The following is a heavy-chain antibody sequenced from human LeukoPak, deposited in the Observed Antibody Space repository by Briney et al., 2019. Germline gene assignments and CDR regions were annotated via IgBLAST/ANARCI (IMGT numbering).Heavy chain of an antibody. Sequence: PGGSLRLSCAASGFTFSSYAMSWVRQAPGKGLEWVSAISGSGGSTYYADSVKGRFTISRDNSKNTLYLQMNSLRAEDTAVYYCARDAPYCGGDCYTYGMDVWGQGTTVTVSS. CDR3: ARDAPYCGGDCYTYGMDV. CDR1: GFTFSSYA. V-gene: IGHV3-23*01. D-gene: IGHD2-21*02. J-gene: IGHJ6*02. CDR2: ISGSGGST.